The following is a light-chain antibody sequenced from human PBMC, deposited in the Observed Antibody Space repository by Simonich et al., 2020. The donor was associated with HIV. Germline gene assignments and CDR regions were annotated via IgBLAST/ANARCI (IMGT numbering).Light chain of an antibody. CDR2: EIF. CDR1: RSLLYSVGKTY. J-gene: IGKJ1*01. Sequence: EIVMTQTPLSLSVTPGQPASISCKSSRSLLYSVGKTYLYWYLQEPGQSPQPLIYEIFNRFSGVPYRFSGSGSGTDFTLKISRVEAEDVGVYYCMQSIQLPRTFGQGTKVEIK. V-gene: IGKV2D-29*02. CDR3: MQSIQLPRT.